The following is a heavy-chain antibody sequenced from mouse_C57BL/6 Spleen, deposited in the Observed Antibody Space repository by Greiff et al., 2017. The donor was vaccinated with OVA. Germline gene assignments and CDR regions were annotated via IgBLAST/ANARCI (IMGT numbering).Heavy chain of an antibody. Sequence: QVQLKQSGAELVRPGTSVKVSCKASGYAFTNYLIEWVKQRPGQGLEWIGVINPGSGGTNYNEKFKGKATLTADKSSSTAYMQLSSLTSEDSAVYFCARGDGSRDYAMDYWGQGTSVTVSS. D-gene: IGHD1-1*01. CDR3: ARGDGSRDYAMDY. J-gene: IGHJ4*01. CDR2: INPGSGGT. V-gene: IGHV1-54*01. CDR1: GYAFTNYL.